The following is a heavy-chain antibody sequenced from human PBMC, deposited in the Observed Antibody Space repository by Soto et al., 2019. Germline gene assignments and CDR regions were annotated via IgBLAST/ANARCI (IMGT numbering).Heavy chain of an antibody. J-gene: IGHJ4*02. V-gene: IGHV3-23*01. D-gene: IGHD3-3*01. Sequence: GGSLRLSCAASGFTFSSYAMSWVRQAPGKGLEWVSAISGSGGSTYYADSVKGRFTISRDNSKNTLYLQMNSLRAEDTAVYYCARGTYYDFWSGPRYFDYWGQGTLVTVSS. CDR3: ARGTYYDFWSGPRYFDY. CDR1: GFTFSSYA. CDR2: ISGSGGST.